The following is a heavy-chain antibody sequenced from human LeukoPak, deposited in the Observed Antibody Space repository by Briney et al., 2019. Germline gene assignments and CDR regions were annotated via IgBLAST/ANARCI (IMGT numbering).Heavy chain of an antibody. V-gene: IGHV5-51*01. CDR1: GYSFTSYW. CDR2: IYPGDSDT. Sequence: GESLKISCKGSGYSFTSYWIAWVRQMPGKGLEWMGIIYPGDSDTRNSPSFQGQVTISADKSINTAYLQWSSLEAADTAMYYCARRSRGYCSSTSCFFDSWGQGTLVTVSS. J-gene: IGHJ4*02. CDR3: ARRSRGYCSSTSCFFDS. D-gene: IGHD2-2*01.